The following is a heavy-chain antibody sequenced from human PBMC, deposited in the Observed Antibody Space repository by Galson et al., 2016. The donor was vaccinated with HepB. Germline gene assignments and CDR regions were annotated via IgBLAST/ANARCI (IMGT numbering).Heavy chain of an antibody. V-gene: IGHV3-30*03. D-gene: IGHD5-18*01. CDR1: GFTFSNYG. Sequence: SLRLSCAASGFTFSNYGMHWVRQAPGKGLEWVAVISYDGSNDYYADSVKGRFTISRDNAKNSLYLQMNSLRAEDTAVYYCCVDTAMDYVFDYWGQGTLVTVSS. CDR2: ISYDGSND. CDR3: CVDTAMDYVFDY. J-gene: IGHJ4*02.